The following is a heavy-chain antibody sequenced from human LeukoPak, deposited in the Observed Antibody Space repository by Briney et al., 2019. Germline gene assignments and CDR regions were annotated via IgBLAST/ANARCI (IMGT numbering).Heavy chain of an antibody. Sequence: PGGSLRLSCEASGFTFSSYAMHWVRQAPGKGLGWVAVISYDGSNKFYADSVKGRFTISRDNSKNTLYLQMNSLRAEDTAVYYCARGNEQWLVRGAFDIWGQGTMVTVSS. J-gene: IGHJ3*02. CDR3: ARGNEQWLVRGAFDI. CDR1: GFTFSSYA. CDR2: ISYDGSNK. D-gene: IGHD6-19*01. V-gene: IGHV3-30*04.